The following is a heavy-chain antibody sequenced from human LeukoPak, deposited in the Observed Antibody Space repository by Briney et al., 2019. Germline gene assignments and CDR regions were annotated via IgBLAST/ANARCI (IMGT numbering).Heavy chain of an antibody. CDR2: MNPNSGNT. Sequence: ASVKVSCKASGYTSTSYDINWVRQATGQGLEWMGWMNPNSGNTGYAQKFQGRVTMTRNTSISTAYMELSSLRSEDTAVYYCARKTYYYDSSGYYYWFDPWGQGTLVTVSS. CDR3: ARKTYYYDSSGYYYWFDP. D-gene: IGHD3-22*01. V-gene: IGHV1-8*01. J-gene: IGHJ5*02. CDR1: GYTSTSYD.